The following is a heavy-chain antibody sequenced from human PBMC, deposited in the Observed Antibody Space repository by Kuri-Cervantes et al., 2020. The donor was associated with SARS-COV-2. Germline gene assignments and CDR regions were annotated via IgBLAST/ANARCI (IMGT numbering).Heavy chain of an antibody. J-gene: IGHJ5*02. Sequence: GSLRLSCAVYGGSFSGYYWSWIRQPPGKGLEWIGEINHSGSTNYSPSLKSRVTISVDTSKNQFSLKLSSVTAADTAVYYCARSRRVWFDPWGQGTLVTVSS. CDR3: ARSRRVWFDP. D-gene: IGHD1-14*01. CDR2: INHSGST. CDR1: GGSFSGYY. V-gene: IGHV4-34*01.